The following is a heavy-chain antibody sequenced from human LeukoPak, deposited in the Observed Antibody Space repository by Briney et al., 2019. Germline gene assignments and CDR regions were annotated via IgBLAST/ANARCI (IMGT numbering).Heavy chain of an antibody. J-gene: IGHJ1*01. Sequence: SVKVSCKASGGTLSSYAISWVRQAPGQGLEWMGGIIPIFGTANYAQKFQGRVTITTDESTSTAYMELSSLRSEDTAVYYCARGTGALAEYFQHWGQGTLVTVSS. CDR3: ARGTGALAEYFQH. D-gene: IGHD1-14*01. CDR2: IIPIFGTA. V-gene: IGHV1-69*05. CDR1: GGTLSSYA.